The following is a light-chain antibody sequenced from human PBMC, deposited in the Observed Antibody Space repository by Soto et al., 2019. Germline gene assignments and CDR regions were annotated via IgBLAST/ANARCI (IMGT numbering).Light chain of an antibody. CDR1: NSDVGGYNY. Sequence: QSALTQPASVSGSPGQSISISCTGTNSDVGGYNYVSWYQQYPGKAPQLMIFDVNDRPSGVSYRFSGSKSGNTASLTISGLQAEDEAHYYCSSYSTTSFFVFGTGTKLTVL. J-gene: IGLJ1*01. CDR2: DVN. CDR3: SSYSTTSFFV. V-gene: IGLV2-14*01.